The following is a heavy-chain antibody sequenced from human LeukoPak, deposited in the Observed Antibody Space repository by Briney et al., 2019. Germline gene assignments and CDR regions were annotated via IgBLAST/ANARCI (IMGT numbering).Heavy chain of an antibody. V-gene: IGHV3-30*02. Sequence: PGGSLRLSCAASGFTFSSYGMHWVRQAPGKGLEGVAFIRYDGSNKYYADSVKGRFTISRENSKNTLYLQMNRLRAEDTAVYYCAKDAGRKYQLLTYFDYWRQGTLVTVST. CDR3: AKDAGRKYQLLTYFDY. CDR1: GFTFSSYG. D-gene: IGHD2-2*01. J-gene: IGHJ4*02. CDR2: IRYDGSNK.